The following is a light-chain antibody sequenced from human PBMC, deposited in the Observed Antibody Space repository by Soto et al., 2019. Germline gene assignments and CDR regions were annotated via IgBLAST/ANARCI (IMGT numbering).Light chain of an antibody. CDR1: SSDVGGYNY. Sequence: QSVLTYPASVSGSPGQSITISCTGTSSDVGGYNYLSWYQQHPGQAPKLMIYAVSNRPSGVSNRFSGSKSGNSATLTISGLKAEDEADYYCCSYTVSGTYVFGTGPKV. CDR2: AVS. CDR3: CSYTVSGTYV. J-gene: IGLJ1*01. V-gene: IGLV2-14*01.